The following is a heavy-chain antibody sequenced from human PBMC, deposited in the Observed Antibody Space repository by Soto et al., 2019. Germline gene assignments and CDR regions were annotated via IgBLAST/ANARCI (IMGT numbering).Heavy chain of an antibody. Sequence: EVQLVESGGGLVQPGGSLRLSCAASGFTLSDHYMDWVRLAPGKGLEWVGRSRDKARSHSTDYAASVKGRCTISRDDSQNSLFLQMHRRKIEGTTVYYWAIDVTATIRGLGHWGPAIVVSVSS. CDR3: AIDVTATIRGLGH. CDR2: SRDKARSHST. V-gene: IGHV3-72*01. CDR1: GFTLSDHY. J-gene: IGHJ4*02. D-gene: IGHD2-21*02.